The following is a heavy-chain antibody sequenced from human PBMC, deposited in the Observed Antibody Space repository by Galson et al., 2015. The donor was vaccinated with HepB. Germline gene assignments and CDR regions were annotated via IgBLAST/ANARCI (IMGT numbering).Heavy chain of an antibody. CDR2: ISSNGGST. CDR1: GFTFSSYA. J-gene: IGHJ4*02. D-gene: IGHD5-18*01. Sequence: SLRLSCAASGFTFSSYAMHWVRQAPGKGLEYVSAISSNGGSTYYANSVKGRFTISRDNSKNTLYLQMGSLRAEDMAVYYCARGAAMVRSDYWGQGTLVTVSS. CDR3: ARGAAMVRSDY. V-gene: IGHV3-64*01.